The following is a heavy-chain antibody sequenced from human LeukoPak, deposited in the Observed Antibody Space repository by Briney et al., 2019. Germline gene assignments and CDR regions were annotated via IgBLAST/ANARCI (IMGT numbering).Heavy chain of an antibody. CDR3: ARGDYYGSPKVVAA. V-gene: IGHV1-2*02. D-gene: IGHD3-10*01. CDR2: INPNSGGT. CDR1: GYTFTGYF. Sequence: ASVKVSCKASGYTFTGYFIHWVRQAPGQGLEWMGWINPNSGGTHYAQKFQDRVTMTRDTSISTAYIELNFLRSDDTAVFYCARGDYYGSPKVVAAWGQGTLVTVSS. J-gene: IGHJ5*02.